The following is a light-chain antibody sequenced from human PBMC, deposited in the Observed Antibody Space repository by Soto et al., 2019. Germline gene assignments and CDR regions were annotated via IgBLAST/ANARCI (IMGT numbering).Light chain of an antibody. CDR1: TGAVTRGYY. Sequence: QAVVTQEPSLTVSPGGTVTLTCASSTGAVTRGYYPNWFQQKAGQAPRVLIYSTSNKHSWTPARFSGSLLGGKAALTLSGVQPEDEAEYYCLLFYGDAWVFGGGTKVTVL. J-gene: IGLJ3*02. CDR2: STS. V-gene: IGLV7-43*01. CDR3: LLFYGDAWV.